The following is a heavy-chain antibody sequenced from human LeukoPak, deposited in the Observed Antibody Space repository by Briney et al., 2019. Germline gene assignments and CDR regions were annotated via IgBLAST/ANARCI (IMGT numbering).Heavy chain of an antibody. D-gene: IGHD2-2*01. J-gene: IGHJ4*02. CDR3: ARSLNRRAVPDQIFDY. CDR2: IYSGGST. CDR1: GFTVSSNY. Sequence: GGSLRLSCAASGFTVSSNYMSWVRQAPGKGLEWVSVIYSGGSTYYADSVKGRFTISRDNSKNTLYLRMNSLRAEDTAVYYCARSLNRRAVPDQIFDYWGQGTLVTVSS. V-gene: IGHV3-53*01.